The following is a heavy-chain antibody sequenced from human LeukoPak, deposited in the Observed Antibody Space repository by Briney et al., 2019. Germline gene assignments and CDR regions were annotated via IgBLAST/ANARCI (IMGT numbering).Heavy chain of an antibody. V-gene: IGHV1-2*02. CDR2: IDPDSGAT. D-gene: IGHD1-1*01. CDR1: GYTFTGYY. CDR3: ARDLTGGTGYFDY. J-gene: IGHJ4*02. Sequence: ASVKVSCKTSGYTFTGYYIHLLRQAPGQGLEWMAWIDPDSGATNYIHKFQGRVTMTRDTSVSTAYMEVSSLTSDDTAVYYCARDLTGGTGYFDYWGQGTLVTVSS.